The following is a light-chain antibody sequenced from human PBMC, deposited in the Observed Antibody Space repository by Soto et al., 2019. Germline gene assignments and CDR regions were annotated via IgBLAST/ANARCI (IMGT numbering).Light chain of an antibody. CDR2: QDT. Sequence: SSELIQPSSVSVSPGQTASVTCSGDKLGDKYACWYQQKPGQSPVLVIYQDTKRPSGIPERFSGSNSGNTATLTISGTQAMDEADYYCQAWDSTTYVIFGGGTKLTVL. V-gene: IGLV3-1*01. CDR1: KLGDKY. J-gene: IGLJ2*01. CDR3: QAWDSTTYVI.